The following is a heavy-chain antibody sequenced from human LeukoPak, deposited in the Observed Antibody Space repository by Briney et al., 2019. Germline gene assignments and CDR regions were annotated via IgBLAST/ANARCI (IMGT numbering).Heavy chain of an antibody. J-gene: IGHJ5*02. CDR3: ATDIGSYSGSYLAA. CDR1: GGSISSYY. Sequence: SETLSLTCTVSGGSISSYYWSWIRQPPGKGLEWIGYIYYSGSTNYNPSLKSRVTISVDTSKNQFSLKLSSVTAADTAVYYCATDIGSYSGSYLAAWGQGTPVTVSS. V-gene: IGHV4-59*01. CDR2: IYYSGST. D-gene: IGHD1-26*01.